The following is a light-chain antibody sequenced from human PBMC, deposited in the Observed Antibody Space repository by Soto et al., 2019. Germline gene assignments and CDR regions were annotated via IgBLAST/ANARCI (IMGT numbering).Light chain of an antibody. Sequence: EIVITQSPATLSVSPGERATLSCRAGQNIHTNLAWYQQKPGQAPRLLFYGASTGATGLPARFSGSGSGTEFTLTINSLQAEECEIYYCQQYKSWPITFGQGTRLEIK. CDR1: QNIHTN. J-gene: IGKJ5*01. CDR2: GAS. V-gene: IGKV3-15*01. CDR3: QQYKSWPIT.